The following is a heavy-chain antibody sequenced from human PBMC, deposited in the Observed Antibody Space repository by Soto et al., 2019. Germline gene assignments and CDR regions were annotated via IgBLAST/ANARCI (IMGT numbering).Heavy chain of an antibody. J-gene: IGHJ4*02. CDR3: VKQAHGLDGVAFDY. V-gene: IGHV3-64D*06. D-gene: IGHD2-15*01. CDR1: DFSEST. Sequence: GGSRRLSFSASDFSESTIYWVRQVPGKGLEAISAVSTSGRSTYYADSVKDRFNISRDNSKNTLFLQMGSLRPEDTAIYYCVKQAHGLDGVAFDYWGQGTQVTVSS. CDR2: VSTSGRST.